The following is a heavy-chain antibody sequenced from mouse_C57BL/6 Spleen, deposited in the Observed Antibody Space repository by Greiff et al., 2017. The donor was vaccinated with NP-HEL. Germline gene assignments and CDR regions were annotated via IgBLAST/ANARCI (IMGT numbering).Heavy chain of an antibody. CDR3: AYGYDYYAMDY. J-gene: IGHJ4*01. V-gene: IGHV1-61*01. CDR2: IYPSDSET. Sequence: VKLQQPGAELVRPGSSVKLSCKASGYTFTSYWMDWVKQRPGQGLEWIGNIYPSDSETHYNQKFKDKATLTVDKSSSTAYMQLSSLTSEDSAVYYCAYGYDYYAMDYWGQGTSVTVSS. D-gene: IGHD2-2*01. CDR1: GYTFTSYW.